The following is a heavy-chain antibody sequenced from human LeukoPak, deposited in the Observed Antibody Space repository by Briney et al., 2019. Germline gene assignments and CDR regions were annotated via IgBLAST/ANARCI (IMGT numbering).Heavy chain of an antibody. V-gene: IGHV3-74*01. Sequence: GGSLRLSCAASGFTFSSYWMHWVRHAPGKGLVWVSRINSDGSSTSYADSVKGRFTISRDNAKNTLYLQTNSLRAEDTAVYYCARDNSGRDGYNFGYWGQGTLVTVSS. CDR1: GFTFSSYW. CDR2: INSDGSST. D-gene: IGHD5-12*01. J-gene: IGHJ4*02. CDR3: ARDNSGRDGYNFGY.